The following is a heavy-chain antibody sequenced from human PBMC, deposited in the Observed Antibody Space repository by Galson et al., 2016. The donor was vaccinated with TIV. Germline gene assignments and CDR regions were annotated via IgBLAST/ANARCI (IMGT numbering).Heavy chain of an antibody. CDR3: ARSGDYGDY. J-gene: IGHJ4*02. D-gene: IGHD4-17*01. V-gene: IGHV1-69*05. Sequence: SVKVSCKASGAIFNGYAINWVRQAPGQGLEWMGRIILLFGTSNYAQKFRGRVTMTRNTSVRTAYMELSSLRSEDTAVYYCARSGDYGDYWGQGTLVTVSS. CDR1: GAIFNGYA. CDR2: IILLFGTS.